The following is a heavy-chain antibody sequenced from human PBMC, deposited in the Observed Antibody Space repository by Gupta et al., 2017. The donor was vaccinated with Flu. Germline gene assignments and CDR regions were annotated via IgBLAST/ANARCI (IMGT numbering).Heavy chain of an antibody. CDR3: ASGQGEGGYDFSYFDY. D-gene: IGHD5-12*01. CDR1: GRTFSSYA. CDR2: IIPIIGTA. V-gene: IGHV1-69*01. Sequence: QVQLVQSGAEVKKPGSSVQVSCKAPGRTFSSYAISWVRQAPGQGLELMGGIIPIIGTANYAQKFQGRVTITADESTSTAYMELSSLRSEDTAVYYCASGQGEGGYDFSYFDYWCQGTLVTVSS. J-gene: IGHJ4*02.